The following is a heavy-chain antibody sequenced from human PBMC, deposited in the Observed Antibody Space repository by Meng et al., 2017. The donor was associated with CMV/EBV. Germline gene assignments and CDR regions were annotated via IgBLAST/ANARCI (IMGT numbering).Heavy chain of an antibody. J-gene: IGHJ6*02. CDR1: AYTFINYE. V-gene: IGHV1-8*03. CDR2: MSPNSGNA. Sequence: ASVKVSCKASAYTFINYEINWVRQATGQGLEWVGWMSPNSGNAAYTQKFQGRVTITRNTSISTAHMELSSLRSEDTAVYYCARGLRAERRLPFQKNYYYYTMDVWGQGTTVTVSS. D-gene: IGHD1-1*01. CDR3: ARGLRAERRLPFQKNYYYYTMDV.